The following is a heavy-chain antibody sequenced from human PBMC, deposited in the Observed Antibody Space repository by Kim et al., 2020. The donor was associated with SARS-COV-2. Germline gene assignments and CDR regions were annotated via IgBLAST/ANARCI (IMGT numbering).Heavy chain of an antibody. J-gene: IGHJ3*02. V-gene: IGHV4-34*01. Sequence: SETLSLTCAVYGGSFSGYYWSWIRQPPGKGLEWIGEINHSGSTNYNPSLKSRVTISVDTSKNQFSLKLSSVTAADTAVYYCARGWVDDILTGSIDAFDIWGQGTMVTVSS. CDR2: INHSGST. CDR1: GGSFSGYY. D-gene: IGHD3-9*01. CDR3: ARGWVDDILTGSIDAFDI.